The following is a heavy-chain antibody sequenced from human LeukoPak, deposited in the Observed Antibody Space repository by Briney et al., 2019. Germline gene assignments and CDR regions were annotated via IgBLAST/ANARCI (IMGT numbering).Heavy chain of an antibody. CDR2: IYYSGST. CDR3: ARDLHWYSGYLFDY. Sequence: PSETLSLTCTVSGGSISSYYWSWIRQPPGKGLEWIGYIYYSGSTNYNPSLKSRVTMSVDTSKNQFSLKLSSVTAADTAVYYCARDLHWYSGYLFDYWGQGTLVTVSS. CDR1: GGSISSYY. V-gene: IGHV4-59*12. D-gene: IGHD5-12*01. J-gene: IGHJ4*02.